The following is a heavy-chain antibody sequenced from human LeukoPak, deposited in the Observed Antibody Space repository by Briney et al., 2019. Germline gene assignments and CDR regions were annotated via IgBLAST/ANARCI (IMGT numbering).Heavy chain of an antibody. V-gene: IGHV1-8*01. CDR1: GYTFTSYD. CDR2: MNPNSGNT. D-gene: IGHD1-7*01. CDR3: ARGSPGITGTRRGDNWFDP. J-gene: IGHJ5*02. Sequence: ASVKVSCKASGYTFTSYDINWVRQATGQGLEWMGWMNPNSGNTGYAQKFQGRVTMTRNTSISTAYMELSSLRSEDPAVYYCARGSPGITGTRRGDNWFDPWGQGTLVTVSS.